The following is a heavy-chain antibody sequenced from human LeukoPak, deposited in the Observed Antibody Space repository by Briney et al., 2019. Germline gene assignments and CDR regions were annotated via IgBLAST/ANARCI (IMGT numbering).Heavy chain of an antibody. CDR1: GFTFSSYR. CDR2: ISSSGSTI. CDR3: AELGITMIGGV. J-gene: IGHJ6*04. Sequence: GRSLRLSCAASGFTFSSYRMNWVRQAPGKGLEWVSYISSSGSTIYYADSVKGRFTISRDNAKNSLYLQMNSLRAEDTAVCYCAELGITMIGGVWSKGTTVTISS. V-gene: IGHV3-48*04. D-gene: IGHD3-10*02.